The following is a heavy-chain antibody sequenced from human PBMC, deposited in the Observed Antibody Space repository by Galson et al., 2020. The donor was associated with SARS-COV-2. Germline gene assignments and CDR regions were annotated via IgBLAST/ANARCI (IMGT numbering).Heavy chain of an antibody. CDR2: IIPIFGTA. CDR3: ARAGWRSGWLDQRYYYYGMDV. Sequence: SVKVSCKASGGTFSSYAISWVRQAPGQGLEWMGGIIPIFGTANYAQKFQGRVTITADESTSTAYMELSSLRSEDTAVYYCARAGWRSGWLDQRYYYYGMDVWGQGTTVTVSS. J-gene: IGHJ6*02. CDR1: GGTFSSYA. D-gene: IGHD6-19*01. V-gene: IGHV1-69*13.